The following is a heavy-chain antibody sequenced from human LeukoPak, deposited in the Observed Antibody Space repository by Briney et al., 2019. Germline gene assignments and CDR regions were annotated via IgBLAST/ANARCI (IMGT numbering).Heavy chain of an antibody. CDR2: INHSGST. Sequence: SETLSLTCAVYGGSFSGYYWSWIRQPPGKGLEWIGEINHSGSTNYNPSLKSRVAISVDTSKNQFSLKLSSVTAADTAVYYCARGLVQLEQGYYYGMDVWGQGTTVTVSS. V-gene: IGHV4-34*01. CDR3: ARGLVQLEQGYYYGMDV. J-gene: IGHJ6*02. CDR1: GGSFSGYY. D-gene: IGHD1-1*01.